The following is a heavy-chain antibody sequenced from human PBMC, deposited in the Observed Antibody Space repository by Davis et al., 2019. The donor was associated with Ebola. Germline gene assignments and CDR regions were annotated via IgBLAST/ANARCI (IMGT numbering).Heavy chain of an antibody. J-gene: IGHJ4*02. Sequence: GESLKISCKGSGYSFTNCWIGWVRQMPGKGLEWMGSTYLGDAETRYSPSFQGQVTISADKSISTAYLQWSSLKASDTAMYYCARKRYYYDTSGYYYEDYWGQGTLVTVSS. CDR2: TYLGDAET. CDR3: ARKRYYYDTSGYYYEDY. CDR1: GYSFTNCW. D-gene: IGHD3-22*01. V-gene: IGHV5-51*01.